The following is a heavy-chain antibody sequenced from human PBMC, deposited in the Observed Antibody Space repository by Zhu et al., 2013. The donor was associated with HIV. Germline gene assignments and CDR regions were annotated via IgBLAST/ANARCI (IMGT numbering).Heavy chain of an antibody. CDR1: GGTFSTHG. V-gene: IGHV1-69*06. Sequence: QVQLLQSGAEVKKTGSSVKVSCKASGGTFSTHGISWVRQAPGQGPEWMGGIIPIFGTTDYAQKFQGRVTITADKSTSTAYMELSSLRSEDTAVYYCARVSRGYSYGYGGFDYWGQGNPGHRLL. CDR2: IIPIFGTT. CDR3: ARVSRGYSYGYGGFDY. D-gene: IGHD5-18*01. J-gene: IGHJ4*02.